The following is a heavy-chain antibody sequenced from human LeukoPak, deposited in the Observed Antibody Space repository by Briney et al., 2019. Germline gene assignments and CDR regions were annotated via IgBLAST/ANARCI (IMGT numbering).Heavy chain of an antibody. V-gene: IGHV3-30-3*01. Sequence: PGGSLRLSCAASGFTFSSYAMHWVRQAPGKGQEWVAVISYDGGSEYYADSVKGRFTISRDNSKNTLYLQMNSLRAEDTAVYNCARDGGSYELDYWGQGTLVTVSS. CDR3: ARDGGSYELDY. J-gene: IGHJ4*02. D-gene: IGHD1-26*01. CDR1: GFTFSSYA. CDR2: ISYDGGSE.